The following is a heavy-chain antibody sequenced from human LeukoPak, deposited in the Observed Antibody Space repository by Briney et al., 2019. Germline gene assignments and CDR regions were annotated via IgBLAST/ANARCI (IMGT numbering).Heavy chain of an antibody. CDR2: ISYDESNK. J-gene: IGHJ6*02. CDR3: ARARNYYDSSGRLYYYYGMDV. Sequence: GGSLRLSCAASGFTFSSYAMHWVRQAPGKGLEWVAVISYDESNKYYADSVKGRFTISRDNSKNTLYLQMNSLRAEDTAVYYCARARNYYDSSGRLYYYYGMDVWGQGTTVTVSS. D-gene: IGHD3-22*01. CDR1: GFTFSSYA. V-gene: IGHV3-30-3*01.